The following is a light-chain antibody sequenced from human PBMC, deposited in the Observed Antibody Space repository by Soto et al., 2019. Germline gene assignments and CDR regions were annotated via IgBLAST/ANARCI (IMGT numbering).Light chain of an antibody. CDR1: QSISDY. V-gene: IGKV1-39*01. CDR3: QQSYTTANT. J-gene: IGKJ2*01. Sequence: DIQMTQFPSSLSASVGDRVTITCRASQSISDYLNWYQKKPGKAPQLLIYGTSYLQSEVPSRFSGRGSGTDFTLTISSLQLEDFATYFCQQSYTTANTFGQGTRLEIK. CDR2: GTS.